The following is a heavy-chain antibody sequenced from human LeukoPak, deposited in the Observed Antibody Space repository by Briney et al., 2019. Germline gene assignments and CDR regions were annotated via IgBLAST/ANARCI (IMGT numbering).Heavy chain of an antibody. CDR1: GFAFSTYA. V-gene: IGHV3-30*18. CDR2: ISYNGSEV. Sequence: GGSLRLSCAASGFAFSTYAMHWGRQAPGKGLERVAVISYNGSEVYYGDSVKGRFTISRDNSRNTLYLQMNRLRVEDPAVYHCAKAGCSSARCYTNYWGQGTSVTVSS. D-gene: IGHD2-8*01. CDR3: AKAGCSSARCYTNY. J-gene: IGHJ4*02.